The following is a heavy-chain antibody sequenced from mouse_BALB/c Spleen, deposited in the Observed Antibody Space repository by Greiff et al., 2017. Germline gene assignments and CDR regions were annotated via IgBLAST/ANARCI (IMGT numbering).Heavy chain of an antibody. D-gene: IGHD1-1*01. CDR3: ARYNYGSSYYAMDY. V-gene: IGHV14-3*02. Sequence: VQLQQSGAELVKPGASVKLSCTASGFNIKDTYMHWVKQRPEQGLEWIGYIDPYNGGTSYNQKFKGKATLTVDKSSSTAFMHLNSLTSEDSAVYYCARYNYGSSYYAMDYWGQGTSVTVSS. CDR2: IDPYNGGT. CDR1: GFNIKDTY. J-gene: IGHJ4*01.